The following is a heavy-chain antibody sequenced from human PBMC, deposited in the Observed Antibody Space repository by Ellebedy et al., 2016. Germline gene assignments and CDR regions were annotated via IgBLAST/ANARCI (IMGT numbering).Heavy chain of an antibody. CDR3: ARRPGVYSSSSGGLFWLGRYYYMYV. D-gene: IGHD6-6*01. Sequence: ASVKVSXKASGYTFTSYDINWVRQATGQGLEWMGWMNPNSGNTGYSQKFQGRVTMTRNTSISTAYMELSSLRSEDTAVYYWARRPGVYSSSSGGLFWLGRYYYMYVWGKGTTVTVSS. CDR2: MNPNSGNT. V-gene: IGHV1-8*01. J-gene: IGHJ6*03. CDR1: GYTFTSYD.